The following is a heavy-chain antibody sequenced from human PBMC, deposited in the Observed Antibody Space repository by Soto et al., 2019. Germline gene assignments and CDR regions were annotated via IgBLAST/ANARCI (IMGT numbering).Heavy chain of an antibody. V-gene: IGHV3-21*01. CDR3: ARDYYDNSGYPYPGYFDY. Sequence: PGGSLRLSCAASGFTFNSYSLNWVRQAPGKGLEWVSSISSGSSYIYYADSVKGRFTISRDSAKDSLYLQMNSLRAEDTAVYYCARDYYDNSGYPYPGYFDYWGQGTLVTVSS. J-gene: IGHJ4*02. CDR2: ISSGSSYI. CDR1: GFTFNSYS. D-gene: IGHD3-22*01.